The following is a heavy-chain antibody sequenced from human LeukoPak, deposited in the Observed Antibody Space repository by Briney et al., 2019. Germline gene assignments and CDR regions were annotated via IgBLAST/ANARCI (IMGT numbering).Heavy chain of an antibody. J-gene: IGHJ4*02. Sequence: KASETLSLTCAVSSGSLSGYSWGWIRQPPGKGLEWVGEISHSGITNYNASLKSRVTISLKNSDSQFSLTLSPVTAADTAVYYCTRQSGTVTPIDYWSQGTLVTVSS. V-gene: IGHV4-34*01. D-gene: IGHD4-17*01. CDR3: TRQSGTVTPIDY. CDR2: ISHSGIT. CDR1: SGSLSGYS.